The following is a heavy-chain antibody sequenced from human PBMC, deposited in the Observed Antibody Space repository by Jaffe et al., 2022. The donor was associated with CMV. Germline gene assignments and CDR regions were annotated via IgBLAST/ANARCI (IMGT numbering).Heavy chain of an antibody. CDR3: TRGTGYYYGSGSYAPDY. V-gene: IGHV3-49*04. J-gene: IGHJ4*02. Sequence: EVQLVESGGHLVQPGRSLRLSCTSSGFSFGNCAMGWVRQAPGKGLEWVAFIRSKTYGGTSEYAASVKGRFTISRDDSKSIAYLQMNSLKTEDTAVYYCTRGTGYYYGSGSYAPDYWGQGTLVTVSS. CDR2: IRSKTYGGTS. D-gene: IGHD3-10*01. CDR1: GFSFGNCA.